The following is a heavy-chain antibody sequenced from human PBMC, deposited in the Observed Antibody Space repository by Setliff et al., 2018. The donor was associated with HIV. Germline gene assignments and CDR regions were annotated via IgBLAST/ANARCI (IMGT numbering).Heavy chain of an antibody. J-gene: IGHJ4*02. CDR2: VLYIGST. CDR3: ARLVRGGSGHYFDY. D-gene: IGHD3-10*01. CDR1: GVTFSSNNYY. Sequence: SETLSLTCAVSGVTFSSNNYYWGWIRQPPGKGLEWIGTVLYIGSTSYSPPLKSRVTISVDTSKNQFSLKLKSVTAADTALYYCARLVRGGSGHYFDYWGQGKLVTVSS. V-gene: IGHV4-39*07.